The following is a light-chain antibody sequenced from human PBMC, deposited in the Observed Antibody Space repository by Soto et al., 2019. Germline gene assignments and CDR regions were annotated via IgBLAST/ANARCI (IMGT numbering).Light chain of an antibody. J-gene: IGKJ1*01. CDR3: QQYGSSPPT. V-gene: IGKV3-20*01. CDR2: GAS. CDR1: QSVGSY. Sequence: DIVLTQSPATLSLSPGERAALSCRASQSVGSYLAWYQHKPGQPPRLLIYGASSRATGIPDRFSGSGSGTDFTLTISRLEPEDFAVYYCQQYGSSPPTFGQGTKVEIK.